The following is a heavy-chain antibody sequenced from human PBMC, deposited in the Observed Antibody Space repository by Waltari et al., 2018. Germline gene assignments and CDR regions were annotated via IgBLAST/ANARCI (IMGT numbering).Heavy chain of an antibody. Sequence: QVQLVQSGAEVKKPGSSVKVSCKASGGTFSSYAISWVRQAPGQGLEWMGGISPIFGTANYAQKFQGRVTITADESTSTAYMELSSLRSEDTAVYYCASYIVVVVAAINDAFDIWGQGTMVTVSS. V-gene: IGHV1-69*12. D-gene: IGHD2-15*01. CDR2: ISPIFGTA. J-gene: IGHJ3*02. CDR3: ASYIVVVVAAINDAFDI. CDR1: GGTFSSYA.